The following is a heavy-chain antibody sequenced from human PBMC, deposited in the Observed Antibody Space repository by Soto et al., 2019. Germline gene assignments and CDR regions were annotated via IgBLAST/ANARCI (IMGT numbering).Heavy chain of an antibody. CDR1: GYTFTSYG. J-gene: IGHJ3*02. Sequence: KASGYTFTSYGISWVRQAPGQGLEWMGWISAYNGNTNYAQKLQGRVTMTTDTSTSTAYMELRSLRSDDTAVYYCARDEGSYYYDSSGYPDAFDIWGQGTMVTVSS. CDR2: ISAYNGNT. CDR3: ARDEGSYYYDSSGYPDAFDI. V-gene: IGHV1-18*01. D-gene: IGHD3-22*01.